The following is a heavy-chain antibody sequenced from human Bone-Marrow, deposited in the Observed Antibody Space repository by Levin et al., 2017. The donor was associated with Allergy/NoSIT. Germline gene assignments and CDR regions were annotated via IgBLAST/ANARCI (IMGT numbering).Heavy chain of an antibody. CDR3: ARDVAPASGYYLDY. CDR1: GGSFNTYY. Sequence: ASQTLSLTCAVSGGSFNTYYWNWVRQPPGKGLEWIGEVNHRGSINYNPSLKSRVTISVDTPNKQISLKLTSVTAADTAIYYCARDVAPASGYYLDYWGQGTLVTVSS. CDR2: VNHRGSI. V-gene: IGHV4-34*01. J-gene: IGHJ4*02. D-gene: IGHD6-13*01.